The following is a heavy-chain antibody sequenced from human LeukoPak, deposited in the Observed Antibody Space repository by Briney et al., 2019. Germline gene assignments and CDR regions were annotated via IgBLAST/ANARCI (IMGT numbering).Heavy chain of an antibody. D-gene: IGHD3-10*01. CDR1: GFTFDDYG. CDR3: ARDVIYGSEIYSYGDS. J-gene: IGHJ4*02. CDR2: IYRHGGT. Sequence: GGSLRLSCAASGFTFDDYGMSWVRQAPGKGLEWVSVIYRHGGTAYADSVQGRFSISGDNSKNTVDLQMNSLRAEDTAVYYCARDVIYGSEIYSYGDSWGQGTLVTVSS. V-gene: IGHV3-66*01.